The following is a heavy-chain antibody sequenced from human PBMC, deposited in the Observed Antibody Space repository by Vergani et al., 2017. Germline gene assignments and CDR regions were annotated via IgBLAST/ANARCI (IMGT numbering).Heavy chain of an antibody. J-gene: IGHJ6*02. CDR2: ISSNSSYI. V-gene: IGHV3-21*02. Sequence: VQLVESGGGVVQPGGSLRLSCIASGFTFRIYGMHWVRQAPGKGLEWVSSISSNSSYIYYADSVNGRFTISRDNAKNSLYLQMNSLRAEDTAVYYCARWWSNPYYYYGMDVWGQ. CDR1: GFTFRIYG. CDR3: ARWWSNPYYYYGMDV. D-gene: IGHD2-15*01.